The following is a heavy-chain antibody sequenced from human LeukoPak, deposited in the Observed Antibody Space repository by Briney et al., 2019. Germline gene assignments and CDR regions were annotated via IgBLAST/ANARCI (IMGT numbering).Heavy chain of an antibody. J-gene: IGHJ3*01. CDR3: AKGYDHYDDGGYYSRPDAFDL. D-gene: IGHD3-22*01. CDR2: IKQDGSEK. Sequence: GGSLRLSCAASGFTFSSYWMSWVRQAPGKGLEWVANIKQDGSEKYYVDSVKGRFTISRDNAKNTLLLQMNSLRAADTAIYYCAKGYDHYDDGGYYSRPDAFDLWGQGTMVTVSS. CDR1: GFTFSSYW. V-gene: IGHV3-7*03.